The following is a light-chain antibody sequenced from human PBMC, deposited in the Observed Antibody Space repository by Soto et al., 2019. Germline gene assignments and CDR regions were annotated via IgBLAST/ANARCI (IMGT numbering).Light chain of an antibody. V-gene: IGKV3D-20*02. CDR3: QQYNNWIT. CDR2: GAS. CDR1: QSVSSSY. J-gene: IGKJ5*01. Sequence: EIVMTQSPATLSVSPGERATLSCRASQSVSSSYLAWYQQKPGQAPRLLIYGASSRATGIPDRFSGSGSGTDFTLTISRLEPEDFAVYYCQQYNNWITFGQGTRLEIK.